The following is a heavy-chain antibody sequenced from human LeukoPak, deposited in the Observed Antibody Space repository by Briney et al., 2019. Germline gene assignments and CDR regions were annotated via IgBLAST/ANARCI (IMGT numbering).Heavy chain of an antibody. D-gene: IGHD2-2*01. J-gene: IGHJ4*02. CDR3: AREYCCRTSCYAFDY. V-gene: IGHV4-30-4*01. CDR1: DGSISSGDYY. CDR2: ISYSRST. Sequence: MASETLSLNGTFTDGSISSGDYYWSWIRKPLGNILEWFGDISYSRSTYYNPSLKSRVTISVDTSKNQFSLKLSSVTAADTAVYYCAREYCCRTSCYAFDYWCQGTLVTVSS.